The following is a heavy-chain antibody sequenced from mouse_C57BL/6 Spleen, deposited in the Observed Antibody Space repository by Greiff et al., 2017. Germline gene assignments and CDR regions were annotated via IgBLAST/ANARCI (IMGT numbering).Heavy chain of an antibody. CDR2: IWSGGST. J-gene: IGHJ3*01. Sequence: QVQLQQSGPGLVQPSQSLSITCTVSGFSLTSYDVHWVRQSPGKGLEWLGVIWSGGSTDYNAAFISRLSISKDNSKSQVFFKMNSLQADDTAIYYCARIYYDYGGFAYWGQGTLVTVSA. CDR1: GFSLTSYD. CDR3: ARIYYDYGGFAY. D-gene: IGHD2-4*01. V-gene: IGHV2-2*01.